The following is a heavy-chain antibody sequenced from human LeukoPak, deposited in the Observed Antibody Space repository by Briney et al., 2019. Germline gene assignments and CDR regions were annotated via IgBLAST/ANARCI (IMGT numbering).Heavy chain of an antibody. J-gene: IGHJ4*02. D-gene: IGHD3-9*01. V-gene: IGHV4-34*01. Sequence: PSETLSLTCAVYGGSFSGYYWSGIRQPPGKGLEWIGEINHSGSTNYKSSLKSRVTISVDTSKNQFSLKLNSVTAADTAVYYCARGRGSFDWSWGYWGQGTLVTVSS. CDR3: ARGRGSFDWSWGY. CDR1: GGSFSGYY. CDR2: INHSGST.